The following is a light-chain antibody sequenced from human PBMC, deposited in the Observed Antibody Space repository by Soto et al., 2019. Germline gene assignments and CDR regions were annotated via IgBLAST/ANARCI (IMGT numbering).Light chain of an antibody. CDR2: DTS. CDR3: KQRSNWIN. CDR1: QSVSTF. J-gene: IGKJ5*01. Sequence: EILLTQFPAALSLSSGARATLSCRASQSVSTFVAWYQQKPGQDPRLLIYDTSYRATGIPARFSGSGSGTDFTLTISSLEPEDFAVYYCKQRSNWINCGKWKRRAIK. V-gene: IGKV3-11*01.